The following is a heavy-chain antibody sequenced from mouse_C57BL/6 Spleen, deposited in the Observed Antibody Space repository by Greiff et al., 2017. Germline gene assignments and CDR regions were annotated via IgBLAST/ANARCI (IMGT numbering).Heavy chain of an antibody. CDR1: GFSLTSYG. V-gene: IGHV2-6-1*01. CDR3: ARHGEDYYGSPFAY. J-gene: IGHJ3*01. Sequence: VQRVESGPGLVAPSQSLSITCTVSGFSLTSYGVHWVRQPPGKGLEWLVVIWSDGSTTYNSALKSRLSISKDNSKSQVFLKMNSLQTDDTAMYYCARHGEDYYGSPFAYWGQGTLVTVSA. D-gene: IGHD1-1*01. CDR2: IWSDGST.